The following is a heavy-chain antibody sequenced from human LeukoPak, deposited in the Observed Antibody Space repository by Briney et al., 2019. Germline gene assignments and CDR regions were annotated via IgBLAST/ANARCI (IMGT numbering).Heavy chain of an antibody. CDR1: GYTFTSYD. V-gene: IGHV1-8*03. CDR2: MNPNSGNT. CDR3: ARERVSHYYDSSGPFNYYYMDV. Sequence: ASVKVSCKASGYTFTSYDINWVRQATGQGLEWMGWMNPNSGNTGYAQKFQGRVTITRNTSISTAYMELSSLRSKDTAVYYCARERVSHYYDSSGPFNYYYMDVWGKGTTVTVSS. J-gene: IGHJ6*03. D-gene: IGHD3-22*01.